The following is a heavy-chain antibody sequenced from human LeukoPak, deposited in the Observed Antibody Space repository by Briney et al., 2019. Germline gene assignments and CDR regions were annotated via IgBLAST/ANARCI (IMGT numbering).Heavy chain of an antibody. V-gene: IGHV3-23*01. CDR1: GFTFSNYG. D-gene: IGHD1-26*01. CDR2: ISGSGATT. Sequence: GGSLRLSCAASGFTFSNYGMSWVRQAPGKGLEWVSDISGSGATTYYADSVKGRFTISRDNSKNTLYLQMNSLRAGDTALFCCAKDQGATPEAFDIWGQGTMVTVSS. CDR3: AKDQGATPEAFDI. J-gene: IGHJ3*02.